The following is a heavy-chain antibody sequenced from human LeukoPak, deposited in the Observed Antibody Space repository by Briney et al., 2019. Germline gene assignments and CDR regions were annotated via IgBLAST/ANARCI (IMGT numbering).Heavy chain of an antibody. D-gene: IGHD5-12*01. J-gene: IGHJ5*02. CDR1: GGTFSSYA. V-gene: IGHV1-69*13. CDR3: ARDRRHGYSGYDWSIWFDP. Sequence: SVKVSCKASGGTFSSYAISWVRQAPGQGLEWMGGIIPIFGTANYAQKFQGGVTITADESTSTAYKELSSLRSEDTAVYYCARDRRHGYSGYDWSIWFDPWGQGTLVTVSS. CDR2: IIPIFGTA.